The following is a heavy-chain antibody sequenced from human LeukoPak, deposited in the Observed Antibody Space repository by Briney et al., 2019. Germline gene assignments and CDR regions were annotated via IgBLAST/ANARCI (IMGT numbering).Heavy chain of an antibody. V-gene: IGHV4-59*01. J-gene: IGHJ4*02. D-gene: IGHD3-10*01. CDR3: ARETPYGSGSYPFDH. CDR2: IYNSGST. Sequence: SETLSLTCTVSGGSISSYYWNWIRQPPGKGLEWIGYIYNSGSTNNNPSLKSRVTISVDTSKKQFSLKLSSVTAADTAVYYCARETPYGSGSYPFDHWGQGVLVTVSS. CDR1: GGSISSYY.